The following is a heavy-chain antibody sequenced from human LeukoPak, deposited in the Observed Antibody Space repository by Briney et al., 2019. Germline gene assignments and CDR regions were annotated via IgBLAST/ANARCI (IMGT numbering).Heavy chain of an antibody. J-gene: IGHJ5*02. CDR2: INPNSGGT. CDR1: GYTFTGYY. CDR3: ARKGAVYGDYDH. V-gene: IGHV1-2*02. Sequence: ASVKVSCEASGYTFTGYYMHWVRQAPGQGLEWMGWINPNSGGTHYAQKFQGRVTTTRDTSISTVYMELSRLRSDDTAVYYCARKGAVYGDYDHWGQGTLVTVSS. D-gene: IGHD4-17*01.